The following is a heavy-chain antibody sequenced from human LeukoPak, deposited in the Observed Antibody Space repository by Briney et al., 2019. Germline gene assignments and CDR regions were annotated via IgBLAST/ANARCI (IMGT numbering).Heavy chain of an antibody. V-gene: IGHV3-7*01. CDR2: IKQDGSEK. CDR3: ARVVRGTIAALLYYYYYMDV. CDR1: GFTFSSYW. D-gene: IGHD6-6*01. Sequence: PGGSLRLSCAASGFTFSSYWTSWVRQAPGKGLEWVANIKQDGSEKYYVDSVKGRFTISRDNAKNSLYLQMNSLRAEDTAVYYCARVVRGTIAALLYYYYYMDVWGKGTTVTVSS. J-gene: IGHJ6*03.